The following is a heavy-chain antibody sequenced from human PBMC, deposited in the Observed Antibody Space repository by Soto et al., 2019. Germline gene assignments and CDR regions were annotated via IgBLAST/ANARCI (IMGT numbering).Heavy chain of an antibody. D-gene: IGHD3-9*01. CDR1: GFTFSSYG. V-gene: IGHV3-33*01. CDR2: IWYDGSNK. J-gene: IGHJ4*02. Sequence: GESLKISCAASGFTFSSYGMHWVRQAPGKGLEWVAVIWYDGSNKYYADSVKGRFTISRDNSKNTLYLQMNSLRAEDTAVYYCARVRDILTGYYSLDYWGQGTLVTVSS. CDR3: ARVRDILTGYYSLDY.